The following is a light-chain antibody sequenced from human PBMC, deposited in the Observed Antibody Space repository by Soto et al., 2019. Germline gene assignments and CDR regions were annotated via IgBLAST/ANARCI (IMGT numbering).Light chain of an antibody. CDR2: WAS. CDR1: QSVFSNSKNKNY. J-gene: IGKJ2*01. CDR3: QQYFNTPHT. Sequence: DIVMTQSPDSLAVSLGERATINCKSSQSVFSNSKNKNYFAWYQQKPGQPPKLLIHWASTRESGVPDRFSGSGSGTDFTLTISSLQAEDVAVYYCQQYFNTPHTFGQGTKLAIK. V-gene: IGKV4-1*01.